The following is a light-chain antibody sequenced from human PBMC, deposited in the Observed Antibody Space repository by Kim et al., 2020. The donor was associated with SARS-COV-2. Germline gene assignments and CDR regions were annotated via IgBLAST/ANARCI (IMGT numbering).Light chain of an antibody. CDR3: QRYGTSPRT. CDR1: QSVSSHY. J-gene: IGKJ1*01. Sequence: EIVLTQSPGTLSLSPGERATLSCRASQSVSSHYLAWYQQKPDQAPRLLIYGASSRETGIPDRFSGSGSGTDFTLTIIRLETEDFAVYYCQRYGTSPRTFGQGTKVDIK. CDR2: GAS. V-gene: IGKV3-20*01.